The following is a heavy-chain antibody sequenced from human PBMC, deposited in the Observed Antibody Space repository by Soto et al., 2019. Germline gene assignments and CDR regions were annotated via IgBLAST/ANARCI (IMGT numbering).Heavy chain of an antibody. CDR3: ARGPEPNYYDSSGYYYRYFDY. V-gene: IGHV3-33*01. D-gene: IGHD3-22*01. CDR2: IWYDGSNK. CDR1: GFTFSSYG. J-gene: IGHJ4*02. Sequence: LRLSCAASGFTFSSYGMHWVRQAPGKGLEWVAVIWYDGSNKYYADSVKGRFTISRDNSKNTLYLQMNSLRAEDTAVYYCARGPEPNYYDSSGYYYRYFDYWGQGTLVTVSS.